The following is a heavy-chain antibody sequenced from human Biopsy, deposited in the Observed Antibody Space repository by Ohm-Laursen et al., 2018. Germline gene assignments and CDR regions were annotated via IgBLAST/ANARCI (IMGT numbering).Heavy chain of an antibody. V-gene: IGHV3-30*18. CDR3: AKQEGVAYGDIDY. J-gene: IGHJ4*02. Sequence: SLRLSCAASRFDFRSHGMHWVRQAPGKGLEWVAVISYDGSYKNYGDSVKGRFTISRDNSKNTLYLQMNSLRPEDTAVYYCAKQEGVAYGDIDYWGQGTLVTVSS. CDR2: ISYDGSYK. D-gene: IGHD3-10*01. CDR1: RFDFRSHG.